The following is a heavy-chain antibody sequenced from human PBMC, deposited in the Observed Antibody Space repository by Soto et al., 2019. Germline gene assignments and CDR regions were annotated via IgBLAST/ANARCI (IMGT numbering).Heavy chain of an antibody. CDR2: IVPNIGTV. CDR3: ARRDTSGFLRYFDN. Sequence: SVKVSCKASGGTLSRFISYPTNWVRQAPGQGLEWMGGIVPNIGTVNYAQKFQGRLTITADKSTGTAYMELSNLRSEDTALYYCARRDTSGFLRYFDNWGQGTLVTVSS. CDR1: GGTLSRFISYP. V-gene: IGHV1-69*06. J-gene: IGHJ4*02. D-gene: IGHD3-3*01.